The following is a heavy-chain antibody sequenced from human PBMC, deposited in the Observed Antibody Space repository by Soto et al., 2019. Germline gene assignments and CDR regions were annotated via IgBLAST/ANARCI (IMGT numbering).Heavy chain of an antibody. CDR1: GYTFTSYG. Sequence: SVKVSCEDSGYTFTSYGISWVRQAPGQGLEWMGWISAYNGNTNYAQKLQGRVTMTTDTSTSTAYMELRSLRSDDTAVYYCARSLDYYYYYYMDGWGKGTTVTVSS. CDR2: ISAYNGNT. J-gene: IGHJ6*03. V-gene: IGHV1-18*01. CDR3: ARSLDYYYYYYMDG.